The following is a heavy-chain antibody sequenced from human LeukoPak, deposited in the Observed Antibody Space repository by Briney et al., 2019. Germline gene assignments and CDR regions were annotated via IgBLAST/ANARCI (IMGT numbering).Heavy chain of an antibody. CDR3: ARSSTAAFDY. Sequence: GRSLRLSCAASGFTFSSYGMHWVRQAPGKGLEWVANIKQDGSEKYYVDSVKGRFTISRDNAKNSLYLQMNSLRAEDTAVYYCARSSTAAFDYWGQGTLVTVSS. CDR1: GFTFSSYG. D-gene: IGHD2-2*01. CDR2: IKQDGSEK. J-gene: IGHJ4*02. V-gene: IGHV3-7*01.